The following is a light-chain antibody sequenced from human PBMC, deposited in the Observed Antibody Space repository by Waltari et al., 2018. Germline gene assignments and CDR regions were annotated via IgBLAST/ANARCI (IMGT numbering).Light chain of an antibody. CDR3: QNHERLPAT. J-gene: IGKJ1*01. CDR2: AAS. V-gene: IGKV3-20*01. Sequence: VLTQSPGTLSLSPGETATLSCSPSQSISKYLVWYQQRPGHAPRPLIYAASTRATGVPDRFSGSGYGTDFTLTISRLEPEDFAVYYCQNHERLPATFGQGTKVEIK. CDR1: QSISKY.